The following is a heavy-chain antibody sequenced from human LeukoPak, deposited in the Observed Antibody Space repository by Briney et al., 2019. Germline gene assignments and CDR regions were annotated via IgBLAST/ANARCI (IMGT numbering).Heavy chain of an antibody. J-gene: IGHJ6*02. CDR2: ISSSGGST. CDR1: RFTFSSYA. Sequence: GGSLRLSCAASRFTFSSYAMSWVRQAPGKGLEWVSGISSSGGSTDYADSVKGRFTISRDNSKNTLYLQMNSLRDEDAAVYHCTRVQAGRSGLMDVWGRGTTVTVSS. D-gene: IGHD2-8*02. CDR3: TRVQAGRSGLMDV. V-gene: IGHV3-23*01.